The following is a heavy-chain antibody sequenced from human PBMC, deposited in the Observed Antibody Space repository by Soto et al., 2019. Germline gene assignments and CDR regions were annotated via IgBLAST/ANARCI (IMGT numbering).Heavy chain of an antibody. CDR1: GFSLSTSGGG. D-gene: IGHD3-10*01. CDR2: IYWDDDK. Sequence: SCPTLVKPTQTLTLACTFSGFSLSTSGGGVGLVRQPPGKALEWLELIYWDDDKRYSPSLKSRLTITKDTSKNQVVLTMTNMDPVDTATYYCAHRRDPVRGVDDNWFDPWGQGTLVTVSS. V-gene: IGHV2-5*02. J-gene: IGHJ5*02. CDR3: AHRRDPVRGVDDNWFDP.